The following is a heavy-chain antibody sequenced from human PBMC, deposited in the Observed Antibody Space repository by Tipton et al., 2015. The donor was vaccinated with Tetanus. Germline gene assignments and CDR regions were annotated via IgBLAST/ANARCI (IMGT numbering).Heavy chain of an antibody. CDR2: VYPGDSDP. Sequence: QLVQSGAEVKKSGESLKISCKGSGYSFTSKWIGWVRQMPGKGLEWMGNVYPGDSDPRYSPSFQGQVTISADKSISAAYLQWSSLKASDTGIYYCARQDCSGGSCSVDVWGQGTTVTVSS. D-gene: IGHD2-15*01. V-gene: IGHV5-51*01. CDR3: ARQDCSGGSCSVDV. CDR1: GYSFTSKW. J-gene: IGHJ6*02.